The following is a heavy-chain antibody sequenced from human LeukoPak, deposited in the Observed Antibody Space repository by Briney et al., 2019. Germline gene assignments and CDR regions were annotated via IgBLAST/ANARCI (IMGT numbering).Heavy chain of an antibody. D-gene: IGHD1/OR15-1a*01. J-gene: IGHJ5*02. CDR2: INPDATII. Sequence: GGSLRLSCVASGCTYTNYWMHWFRQVSGKGPVWVSRINPDATIIDYADFVKGRFAISRDNAKNLLFLHMRGLRVDDTALYYCAKDLSWNTADRWGQGTLVTVSS. V-gene: IGHV3-74*01. CDR3: AKDLSWNTADR. CDR1: GCTYTNYW.